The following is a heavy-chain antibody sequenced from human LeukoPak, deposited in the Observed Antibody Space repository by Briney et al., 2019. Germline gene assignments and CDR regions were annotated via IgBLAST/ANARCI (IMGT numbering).Heavy chain of an antibody. J-gene: IGHJ4*02. CDR1: GGSISSSY. V-gene: IGHV4-59*08. Sequence: SETLSLTCTASGGSISSSYWSWIRQPPGKGLEWIGYMSNSGSTNYNPSLKSRVTISVDTSKNQFSLKLSSVTAADTAVYYCARRINSSSWLRGAYFDYWGQGTLVTVSS. CDR2: MSNSGST. D-gene: IGHD6-13*01. CDR3: ARRINSSSWLRGAYFDY.